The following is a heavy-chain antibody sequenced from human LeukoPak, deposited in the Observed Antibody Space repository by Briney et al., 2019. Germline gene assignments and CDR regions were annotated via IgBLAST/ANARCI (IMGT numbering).Heavy chain of an antibody. CDR2: INHSGST. CDR3: ARDPSSGGAFDI. Sequence: SETLSLTCAVYGGSFSGYYWSWIRQPAGKGLEWIGEINHSGSTNYNPSLKSRVTISVDTSKNQFSLKLSSVTAADTAVYYCARDPSSGGAFDIWGQGTMVTVSS. V-gene: IGHV4-34*01. D-gene: IGHD2-15*01. CDR1: GGSFSGYY. J-gene: IGHJ3*02.